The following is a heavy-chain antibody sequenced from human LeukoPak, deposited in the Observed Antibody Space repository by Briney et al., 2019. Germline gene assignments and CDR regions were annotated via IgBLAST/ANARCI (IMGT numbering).Heavy chain of an antibody. CDR2: INPNSGRT. J-gene: IGHJ4*02. CDR3: ARGDSSGWYYFDY. V-gene: IGHV1-2*02. D-gene: IGHD6-19*01. CDR1: GYTFTGYY. Sequence: ASVTVSCKASGYTFTGYYMHWVRQAPGQGLEWMGWINPNSGRTNYAQKFQGRVTMTRDTSISTAYMELSRLRSDDTAVYYCARGDSSGWYYFDYWGQGTLVTVSS.